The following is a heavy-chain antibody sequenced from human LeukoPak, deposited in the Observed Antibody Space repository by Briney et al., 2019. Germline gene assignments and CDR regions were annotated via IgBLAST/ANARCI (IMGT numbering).Heavy chain of an antibody. D-gene: IGHD6-6*01. CDR3: AKGGSSSSYYFDY. CDR2: ISYDGSNK. CDR1: GFTFSSYG. Sequence: PGRSLRLSCAASGFTFSSYGMRWVRQPPGKGLEWVAVISYDGSNKYYADSVKGRFTISRDNSKNTLYLQVNSLRAEDTAVYYCAKGGSSSSYYFDYWGQGTLVTVSS. J-gene: IGHJ4*02. V-gene: IGHV3-30*18.